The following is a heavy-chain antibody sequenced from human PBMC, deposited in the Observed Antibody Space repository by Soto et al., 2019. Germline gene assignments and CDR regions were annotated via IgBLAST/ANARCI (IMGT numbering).Heavy chain of an antibody. J-gene: IGHJ4*02. V-gene: IGHV4-39*01. CDR3: ARLSGGLRYFGRGEG. D-gene: IGHD3-9*01. Sequence: PSETLSLTCTVSGGSISSSSYFWGWIRQPPGKGLEWIGTIYYSGSTYYNPSLKSRVTVSVDTSKNQFSLKLSSVTAADTAVYYCARLSGGLRYFGRGEGWGQGTLVTVSS. CDR1: GGSISSSSYF. CDR2: IYYSGST.